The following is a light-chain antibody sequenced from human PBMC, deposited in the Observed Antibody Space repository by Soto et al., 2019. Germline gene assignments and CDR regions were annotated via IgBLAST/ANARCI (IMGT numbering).Light chain of an antibody. V-gene: IGLV1-44*01. J-gene: IGLJ2*01. CDR3: AAWDDSLSGVV. Sequence: QSALTQPPSASGTPGQRVTISCSGSSSNIGRNPVNWYQQLPGTAPKLLIYSNNQRPSGVPDRFSGSKSGTSASLAISGLQSEDEADYYCAAWDDSLSGVVFGGGTKVTVL. CDR2: SNN. CDR1: SSNIGRNP.